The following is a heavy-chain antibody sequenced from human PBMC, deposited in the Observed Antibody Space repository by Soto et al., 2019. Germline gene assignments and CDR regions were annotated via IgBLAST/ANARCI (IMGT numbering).Heavy chain of an antibody. CDR1: GGSISSSSYY. V-gene: IGHV4-39*01. Sequence: PSDTLSLTCTVSGGSISSSSYYWGWIRQPPGKGLEWIGSIYYSGSTYYNPSLKSRVTISVDTSKNQFSLKLSSVTAADTAVYYCARGLGYSGYDSGDPDWGQGTLVTVSS. CDR3: ARGLGYSGYDSGDPD. J-gene: IGHJ4*02. D-gene: IGHD5-12*01. CDR2: IYYSGST.